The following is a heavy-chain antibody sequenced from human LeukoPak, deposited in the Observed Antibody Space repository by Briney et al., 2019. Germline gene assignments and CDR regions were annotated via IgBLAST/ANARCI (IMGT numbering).Heavy chain of an antibody. CDR2: INAGNGDT. CDR1: GYTFTNYA. J-gene: IGHJ4*02. Sequence: GASVKVSCKASGYTFTNYAIHWVRQAPGQRLEWMGWINAGNGDTKYSQEFQGRVTITRDTSANTAYMQLSSLRSEDMAVYYCARDPLQYHDLLTGSQPQYYFDSWGQGTLVTVSS. V-gene: IGHV1-3*03. CDR3: ARDPLQYHDLLTGSQPQYYFDS. D-gene: IGHD3-9*01.